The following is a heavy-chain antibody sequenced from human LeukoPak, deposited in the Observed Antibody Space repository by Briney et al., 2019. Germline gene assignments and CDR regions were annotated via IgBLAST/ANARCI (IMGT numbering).Heavy chain of an antibody. CDR1: GFTFGDYA. D-gene: IGHD6-19*01. J-gene: IGHJ5*02. V-gene: IGHV3-49*04. CDR3: TRGGSGWGWFDP. Sequence: GGSLRLSCTASGFTFGDYAMTWVRQAPGKGLECLGFIRSTPYGGTVEYAASVRGGFTISRDDSKSIAYLQMNSLKTEDTAVYYCTRGGSGWGWFDPWGQGTLVTVSS. CDR2: IRSTPYGGTV.